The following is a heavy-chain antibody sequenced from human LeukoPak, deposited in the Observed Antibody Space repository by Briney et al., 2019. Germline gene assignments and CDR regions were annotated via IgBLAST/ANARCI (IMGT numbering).Heavy chain of an antibody. D-gene: IGHD3-22*01. V-gene: IGHV3-30*02. CDR3: AKGGDSSCYYYYMDV. CDR2: IRYDGSNK. CDR1: GFTFSSYG. J-gene: IGHJ6*03. Sequence: GGSLRLSCAASGFTFSSYGMHWVRQAPGKGLEWVAFIRYDGSNKYYADSVKGRFTISRDNSKNTLYLQMNSLRAEDTAVYYCAKGGDSSCYYYYMDVWGKGTTVTISS.